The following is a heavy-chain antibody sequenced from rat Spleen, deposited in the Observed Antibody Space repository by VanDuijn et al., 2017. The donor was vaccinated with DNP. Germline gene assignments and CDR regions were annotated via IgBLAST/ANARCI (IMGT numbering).Heavy chain of an antibody. CDR3: ARPDY. Sequence: EVLLVESDGGLVQPGRSLKLSCAVSGFTFNDYYMAWVRQAPAKGLEWVATISYDGSSTYYRDSLKGRFTISRDNAKSTLYLQMDSLRSEDTATYYCARPDYWGQGVMVTVSS. V-gene: IGHV5-7*01. J-gene: IGHJ2*01. CDR2: ISYDGSST. CDR1: GFTFNDYY.